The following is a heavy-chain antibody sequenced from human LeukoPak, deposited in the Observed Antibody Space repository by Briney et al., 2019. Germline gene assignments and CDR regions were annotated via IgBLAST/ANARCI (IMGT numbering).Heavy chain of an antibody. D-gene: IGHD2-2*01. V-gene: IGHV4-39*07. CDR2: MYYSGST. CDR3: ARGRVPAMWWGSPQANWFDP. Sequence: SETLSLTCTVSGGSISSSRYYGGWIRQPPGKGLEWIGSMYYSGSTYYNPSLKSRVTISVDTSKNQFSLKLSSVTAADTAVYYCARGRVPAMWWGSPQANWFDPWGQGTLVTVSS. J-gene: IGHJ5*02. CDR1: GGSISSSRYY.